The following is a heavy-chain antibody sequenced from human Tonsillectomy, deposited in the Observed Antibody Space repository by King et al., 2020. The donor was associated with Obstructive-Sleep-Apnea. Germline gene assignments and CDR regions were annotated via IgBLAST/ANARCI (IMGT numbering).Heavy chain of an antibody. CDR3: ARGGTDKNYYFNY. J-gene: IGHJ4*02. CDR1: GGSISSGGYY. V-gene: IGHV4-31*03. Sequence: QLQESGPGLVKPSQTLSLTCSVSGGSISSGGYYWSWIRQHPGKGLEWIGYIYYSGSTYYNPCLRGRVTISVDTSKNQFSLKLNSVTAADTAVYYCARGGTDKNYYFNYWGQGTLVTVSS. CDR2: IYYSGST.